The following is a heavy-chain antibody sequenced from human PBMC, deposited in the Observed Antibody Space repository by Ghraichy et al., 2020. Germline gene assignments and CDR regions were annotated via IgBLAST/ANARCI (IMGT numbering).Heavy chain of an antibody. CDR2: INHSGST. CDR3: ARGLRRPDY. V-gene: IGHV4-34*01. CDR1: GGSFSGYY. Sequence: SETLSLTCAVYGGSFSGYYWSWIRQPPGKGLEWIGEINHSGSTNYNPSLKSRVTISVDTSKNQFSLKLSSVTAADTAVYYCARGLRRPDYWGQGTLVTVSS. D-gene: IGHD4-17*01. J-gene: IGHJ4*02.